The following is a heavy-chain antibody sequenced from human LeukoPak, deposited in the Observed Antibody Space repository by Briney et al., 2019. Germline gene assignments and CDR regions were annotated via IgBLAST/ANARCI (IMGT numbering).Heavy chain of an antibody. CDR3: AKAYGSSGYYQLPIDF. D-gene: IGHD3-22*01. Sequence: PGGSLRLSCAASGFTFSSNAMTWVRQAPGKGLESVSAIIGSDGPTFYADSVKGRFTISRDNSRNTLYLQMNSLRADDTAVYYCAKAYGSSGYYQLPIDFWGQGTLVTVSS. J-gene: IGHJ4*02. CDR1: GFTFSSNA. V-gene: IGHV3-23*01. CDR2: IIGSDGPT.